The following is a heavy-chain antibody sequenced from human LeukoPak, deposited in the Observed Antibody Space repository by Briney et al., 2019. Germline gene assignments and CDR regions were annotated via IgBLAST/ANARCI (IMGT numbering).Heavy chain of an antibody. CDR3: ARVGSYYDMDV. CDR1: GFSVTSKY. CDR2: VESGGDT. V-gene: IGHV3-53*01. D-gene: IGHD3-10*01. J-gene: IGHJ6*02. Sequence: GGSLRLSCAASGFSVTSKYINWVRQAPGKGLEWVLVVESGGDTSYANSVKGRFTVSRDTFQNTLYLQMNNLRAEDTAVYYCARVGSYYDMDVWGQGTTVTVSS.